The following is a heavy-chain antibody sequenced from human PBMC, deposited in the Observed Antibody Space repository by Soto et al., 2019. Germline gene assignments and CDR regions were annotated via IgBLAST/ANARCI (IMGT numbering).Heavy chain of an antibody. CDR1: CASISSDDYY. V-gene: IGHV4-30-4*01. CDR3: ARGLRRNNYFDY. Sequence: LSLTCTVSCASISSDDYYWSWVRQPPGKGLEWIGYIYYSGSTYYNPSLKSRVTISLDTSKNQFSLNLSSVTAADTAVFYCARGLRRNNYFDYWGQGTLVTVSS. D-gene: IGHD4-17*01. CDR2: IYYSGST. J-gene: IGHJ4*02.